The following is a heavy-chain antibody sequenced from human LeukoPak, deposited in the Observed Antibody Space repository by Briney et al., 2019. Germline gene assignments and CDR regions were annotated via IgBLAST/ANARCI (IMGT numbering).Heavy chain of an antibody. CDR2: IHYSGST. CDR3: ARTTEGGYTYDYFYYHYMDV. J-gene: IGHJ6*03. CDR1: GGSVSGYY. Sequence: SETLSLTCTVSGGSVSGYYWSWIRQPPGKGLQWIGYIHYSGSTNYNPSLKSRLTISVDTSKNQFSLKLTSVTAADTAVYYCARTTEGGYTYDYFYYHYMDVWGKGTTVTISS. D-gene: IGHD5-18*01. V-gene: IGHV4-59*02.